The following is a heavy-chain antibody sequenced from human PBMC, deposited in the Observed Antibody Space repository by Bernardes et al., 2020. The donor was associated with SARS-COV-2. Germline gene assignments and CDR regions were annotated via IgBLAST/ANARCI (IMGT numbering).Heavy chain of an antibody. CDR2: IKSNNDGGTA. V-gene: IGHV3-15*07. Sequence: GSLRLSCAASGFTFYKAWMNWVRQAPGKGLECVGRIKSNNDGGTADYAAPVKGRFTISRDDLKNIVYLHMNSLKAEDAAVYYCTTNEIPVADNNYYYGMDVWGQGTTVTVSS. CDR3: TTNEIPVADNNYYYGMDV. D-gene: IGHD6-19*01. CDR1: GFTFYKAW. J-gene: IGHJ6*02.